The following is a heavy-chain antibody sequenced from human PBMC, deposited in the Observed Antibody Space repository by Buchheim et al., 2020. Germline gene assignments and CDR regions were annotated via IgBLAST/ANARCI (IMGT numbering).Heavy chain of an antibody. D-gene: IGHD1-1*01. J-gene: IGHJ4*02. CDR3: AREWYGTKKYYFDY. CDR2: IYYSGST. V-gene: IGHV4-31*03. Sequence: QVQLQESGPGLVKPSQTLSLTCTVSGGSISSGGYYWSWIRQHPGKGLEWIGYIYYSGSTYYNPSLKRRVTISVGTSKTQFPLKLSSVTAADTAVYYCAREWYGTKKYYFDYWGQGTL. CDR1: GGSISSGGYY.